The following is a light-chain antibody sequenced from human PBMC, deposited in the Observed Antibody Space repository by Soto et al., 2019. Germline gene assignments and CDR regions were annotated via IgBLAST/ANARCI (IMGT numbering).Light chain of an antibody. CDR1: QSVSSSY. CDR2: DAS. CDR3: QQYGSSPIT. J-gene: IGKJ5*01. V-gene: IGKV3D-20*01. Sequence: EILLTQSPPTLSLSPGDRPTLSCRASQSVSSSYLAWYQQKPGLAPRLLIYDASSRATGIPDRFSGSGSGTDFTLTISRLEPEDFAVYYCQQYGSSPITFGQGTRLEIK.